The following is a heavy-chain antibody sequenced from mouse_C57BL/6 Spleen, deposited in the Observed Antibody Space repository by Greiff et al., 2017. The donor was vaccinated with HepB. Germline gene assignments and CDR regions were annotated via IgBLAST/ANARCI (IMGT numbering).Heavy chain of an antibody. CDR2: ISGGGGNT. CDR1: GFTFSSYT. Sequence: EVKLVESGGGLVKPGGSLKLSCAASGFTFSSYTMSWVRQTPEKRLEWVATISGGGGNTYYPDSVKGRFTISRDNAKNTLYLQMSSLRSEDTALYYCARQGYDYDYYYAMDYWGQGTSVTVSS. J-gene: IGHJ4*01. D-gene: IGHD2-4*01. V-gene: IGHV5-9*01. CDR3: ARQGYDYDYYYAMDY.